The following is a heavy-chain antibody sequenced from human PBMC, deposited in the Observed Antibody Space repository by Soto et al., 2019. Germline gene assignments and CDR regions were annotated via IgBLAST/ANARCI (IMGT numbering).Heavy chain of an antibody. CDR3: ARLYCSSTSCYRYGMDV. V-gene: IGHV4-30-2*01. CDR1: GGSISSGGYS. J-gene: IGHJ6*02. Sequence: QLQLQESGSGLVKPSQTLSLTCAVSGGSISSGGYSWSWIRQPPGKVLEWIGYIYHSGSTYYNPSLKSRVTISVDRSKNQFSLKLSSVTAADTAVYYCARLYCSSTSCYRYGMDVWGQGTTVTVSS. D-gene: IGHD2-2*01. CDR2: IYHSGST.